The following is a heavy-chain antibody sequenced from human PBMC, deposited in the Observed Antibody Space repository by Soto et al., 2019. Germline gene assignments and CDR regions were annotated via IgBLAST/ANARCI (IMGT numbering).Heavy chain of an antibody. J-gene: IGHJ6*02. CDR1: DCTFSNVV. Sequence: EVQLLESGGGLMRPGESLRLSCTGYDCTFSNVVMSWVRQVPGKGLEWLSCITASGGSTYYADSVKGRFSVSRDNSKNTLYLQLNSLEAEDTAVYHCAVHLGQNYYTLDVWGRGTTVHLSS. CDR2: ITASGGST. CDR3: AVHLGQNYYTLDV. V-gene: IGHV3-23*01.